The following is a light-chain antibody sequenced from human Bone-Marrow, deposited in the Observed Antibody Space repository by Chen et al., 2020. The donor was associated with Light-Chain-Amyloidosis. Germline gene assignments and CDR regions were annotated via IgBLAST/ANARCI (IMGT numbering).Light chain of an antibody. V-gene: IGLV1-44*01. CDR3: AAWDDGLNGVL. Sequence: QSVLTPPPSASGTPGQRVPISCSGSRSSIGPNTVNWYQQFPGTAPKLLIYFNSQRPSGVPDRFSGSKSGTSASLAISGLQSDDEADYFCAAWDDGLNGVLFGGGTKLTVL. J-gene: IGLJ2*01. CDR2: FNS. CDR1: RSSIGPNT.